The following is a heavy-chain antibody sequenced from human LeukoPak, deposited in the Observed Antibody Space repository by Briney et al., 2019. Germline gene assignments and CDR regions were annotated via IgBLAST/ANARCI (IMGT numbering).Heavy chain of an antibody. CDR3: AKGPEIDY. D-gene: IGHD5-24*01. Sequence: GGSLRLSCAVSGLTFSDYWMHWVRQAPGKGLVWVSRISNDGTSTSYADSVKGRFTISRDNAKNTLYLQMNSLRGEDTAVYYCAKGPEIDYWGQGTLVTVSS. J-gene: IGHJ4*02. CDR2: ISNDGTST. V-gene: IGHV3-74*01. CDR1: GLTFSDYW.